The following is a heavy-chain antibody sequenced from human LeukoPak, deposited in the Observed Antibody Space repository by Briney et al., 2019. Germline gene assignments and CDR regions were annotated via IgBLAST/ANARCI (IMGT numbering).Heavy chain of an antibody. V-gene: IGHV3-23*01. D-gene: IGHD3-22*01. Sequence: LPGGSLRLSCAASGVTFSTYGMSWVRQAPGPWLECVSVISASGGDAAYADSVRGRFTISRDNSKNTLYLHMDSLRVEDTAVYYCAKDWRVNNTPNDFWGQGILVTVSS. CDR3: AKDWRVNNTPNDF. J-gene: IGHJ4*02. CDR1: GVTFSTYG. CDR2: ISASGGDA.